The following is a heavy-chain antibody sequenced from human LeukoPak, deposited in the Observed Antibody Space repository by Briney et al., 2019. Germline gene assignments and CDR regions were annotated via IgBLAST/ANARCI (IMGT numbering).Heavy chain of an antibody. D-gene: IGHD3-9*01. J-gene: IGHJ4*02. Sequence: GRSLRLSCAASGFTFGSYAMHWVRQAPGKGLEWVAVISYDGSNKYYADSVKGRFTISRDNSKNTLYLQMNSLRAEDTAVYYCARSLRYFDWSYPINDYWGQGTLVTVSS. V-gene: IGHV3-30*04. CDR1: GFTFGSYA. CDR2: ISYDGSNK. CDR3: ARSLRYFDWSYPINDY.